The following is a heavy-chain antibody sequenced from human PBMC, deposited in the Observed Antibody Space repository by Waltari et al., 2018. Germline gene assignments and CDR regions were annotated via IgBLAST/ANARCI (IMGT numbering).Heavy chain of an antibody. CDR3: ARGASSGWAYYFDY. CDR2: IYSGGST. D-gene: IGHD6-19*01. J-gene: IGHJ4*02. Sequence: EVQLVESCGGLILPGGCRILYCAASGFTGSGNYMTCVCQAPGKGLDWVSVIYSGGSTYYADSVKGRFTISRDNSKNTLYLQMNSLRAEDTAVYYCARGASSGWAYYFDYWGQGTLVTVSS. CDR1: GFTGSGNY. V-gene: IGHV3-53*01.